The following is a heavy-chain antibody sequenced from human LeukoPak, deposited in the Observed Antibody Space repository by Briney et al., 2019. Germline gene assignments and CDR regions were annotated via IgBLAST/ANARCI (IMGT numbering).Heavy chain of an antibody. D-gene: IGHD6-6*01. V-gene: IGHV7-4-1*02. J-gene: IGHJ4*02. CDR1: GYTFTSYA. Sequence: ASVKVSCKASGYTFTSYAMNWVRQAPGQGLEWMGWINTNTGNPTYAQGFTGRFVFSFDTSVSTAYLQTSSLKAEDTAVYYCARDTGIAARTNNWGQGTLVTVSS. CDR3: ARDTGIAARTNN. CDR2: INTNTGNP.